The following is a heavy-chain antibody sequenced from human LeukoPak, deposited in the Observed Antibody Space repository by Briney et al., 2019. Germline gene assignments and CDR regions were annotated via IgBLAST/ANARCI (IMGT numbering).Heavy chain of an antibody. J-gene: IGHJ4*02. CDR3: ARDRRIAVAGTKGYFDY. CDR2: ISAYNGNT. CDR1: GYTFTSYG. Sequence: RASVKVSCKASGYTFTSYGISWVRQAPGQGLEWMGWISAYNGNTNYAQKLQGRVTMTTDTSTSTAYMELRSLRSDDTAVYSCARDRRIAVAGTKGYFDYWGQGTLVTVSS. D-gene: IGHD6-19*01. V-gene: IGHV1-18*01.